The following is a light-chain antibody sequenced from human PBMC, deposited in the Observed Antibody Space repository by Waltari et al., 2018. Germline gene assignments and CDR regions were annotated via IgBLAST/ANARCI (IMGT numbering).Light chain of an antibody. CDR3: CSYVTGDTWV. CDR1: SSDFGYYKF. Sequence: QSALTQPASVSGSPGQSITIPCPGSSSDFGYYKFVSWYPPHPGKAPKLMIYEINQRPSGISNRFSGSKFGNTAVLTISGLQTDDEADYYCCSYVTGDTWVFGGGTRVAVL. CDR2: EIN. V-gene: IGLV2-23*02. J-gene: IGLJ3*02.